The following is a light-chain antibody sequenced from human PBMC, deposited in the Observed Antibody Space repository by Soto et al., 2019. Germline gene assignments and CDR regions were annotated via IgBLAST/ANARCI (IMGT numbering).Light chain of an antibody. CDR2: AAS. V-gene: IGKV1-39*01. Sequence: DIQMTQSPSTLSASVGDRVTITCRASQSISSYLNWFQQKPGKAPKVLIYAASSLQSGVPPRFSGSGSGTDFTLTINSLQPEDFATYYCQQSYSTLLTFGQGTKVDIK. CDR3: QQSYSTLLT. J-gene: IGKJ1*01. CDR1: QSISSY.